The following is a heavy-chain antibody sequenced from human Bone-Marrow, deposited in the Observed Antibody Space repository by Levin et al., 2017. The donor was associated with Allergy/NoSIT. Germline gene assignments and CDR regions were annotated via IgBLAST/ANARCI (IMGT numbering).Heavy chain of an antibody. CDR1: GGSIGDFY. V-gene: IGHV4-59*01. D-gene: IGHD4-11*01. CDR3: ARSNVLTSINY. J-gene: IGHJ4*02. CDR2: VHYSGNT. Sequence: PSETLSLTCTVSGGSIGDFYWAWIRQPPGKGLEWIGYVHYSGNTNYNPSLEGRVSMSVDTSKIQVSLRLSSLTAADTAVYYCARSNVLTSINYWGQGTLVTVSS.